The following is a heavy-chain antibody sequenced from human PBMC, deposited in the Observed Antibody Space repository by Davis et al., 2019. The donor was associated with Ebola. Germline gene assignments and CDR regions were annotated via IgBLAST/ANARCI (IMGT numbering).Heavy chain of an antibody. CDR1: GGSFSGYY. V-gene: IGHV4-34*01. D-gene: IGHD2-15*01. Sequence: PSETLSLTCAVYGGSFSGYYWSWIRQPPGKGLEWIGEINHSGSTNYNPSLKSRVTISVDTSKNQFSLKLSSVTAADTAVYYCARVSGSKVVAIKGHWFDPWGQGTLVTVSS. CDR3: ARVSGSKVVAIKGHWFDP. CDR2: INHSGST. J-gene: IGHJ5*02.